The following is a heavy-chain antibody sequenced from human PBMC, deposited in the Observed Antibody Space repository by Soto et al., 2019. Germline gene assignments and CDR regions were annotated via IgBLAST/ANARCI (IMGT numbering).Heavy chain of an antibody. V-gene: IGHV4-59*01. J-gene: IGHJ5*02. CDR2: IYYSGST. D-gene: IGHD6-19*01. CDR1: GGSISSYY. CDR3: ARSSGWYSGWFDP. Sequence: SETLSLTCTVSGGSISSYYWSWIRQPPGKGLEWIGYIYYSGSTNYNPSLKSRVTISVDTSKNQFSLKLSSVTAADTAVYYCARSSGWYSGWFDPWGQGILVTVS.